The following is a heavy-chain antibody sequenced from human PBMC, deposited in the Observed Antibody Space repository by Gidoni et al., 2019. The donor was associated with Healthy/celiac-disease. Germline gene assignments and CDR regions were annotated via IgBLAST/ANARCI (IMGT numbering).Heavy chain of an antibody. V-gene: IGHV3-53*01. CDR1: GFTVSSNY. D-gene: IGHD6-19*01. Sequence: EVQLVESGGGLIQPGGSLRLSCAASGFTVSSNYMSWVRQAPGKGLEWGSVIYSGGSTYYADSVKGRFTISRDNSKNTLYLQMNSLRAEDTAVYYCARGYSSAHDAFDIWGQGTMVTVSS. J-gene: IGHJ3*02. CDR2: IYSGGST. CDR3: ARGYSSAHDAFDI.